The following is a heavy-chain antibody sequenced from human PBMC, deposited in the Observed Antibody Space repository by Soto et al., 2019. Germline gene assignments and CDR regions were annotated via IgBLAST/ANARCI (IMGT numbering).Heavy chain of an antibody. D-gene: IGHD2-8*01. CDR2: IDPSSGSA. CDR3: ARGDSTDCSNGVCSFFYNHDMDV. Sequence: ASVKVSCKASGYSFTTYYIHWVRQAPGQGLEWMGIIDPSSGSATYTQKFRGRVTMARDTSTSTVYMELSSLRSDDTAIYYCARGDSTDCSNGVCSFFYNHDMDVWGQGTTVTVSS. V-gene: IGHV1-46*01. CDR1: GYSFTTYY. J-gene: IGHJ6*02.